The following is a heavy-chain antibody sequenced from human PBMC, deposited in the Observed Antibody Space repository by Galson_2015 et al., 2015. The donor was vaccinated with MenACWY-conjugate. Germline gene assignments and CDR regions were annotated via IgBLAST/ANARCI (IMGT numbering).Heavy chain of an antibody. V-gene: IGHV1-69*13. D-gene: IGHD4-17*01. CDR2: IIPVFHTQ. CDR3: ARPGGDYEQRTFFDY. J-gene: IGHJ4*02. Sequence: SVKVSCKASGDSFNTYGFNWVRQAPGQGPEWLGGIIPVFHTQAYAQRFQGRLTLTADESTRPVSMELSSLRSDDTAIYYCARPGGDYEQRTFFDYWGQGTLVTGSS. CDR1: GDSFNTYG.